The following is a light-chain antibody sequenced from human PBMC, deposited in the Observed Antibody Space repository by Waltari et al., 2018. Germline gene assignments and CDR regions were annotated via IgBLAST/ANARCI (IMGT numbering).Light chain of an antibody. J-gene: IGLJ2*01. Sequence: QSALTQPASVSGSPGQSITISCTGTSSDVGTYNLVSWYQYHSGKGPKVMIYVGSKRPSGVSNRFSGSESGTAASLTISGLQSEGESDYYCCSYAGGTTSVLFGGGTKLTVL. CDR3: CSYAGGTTSVL. CDR1: SSDVGTYNL. CDR2: VGS. V-gene: IGLV2-23*01.